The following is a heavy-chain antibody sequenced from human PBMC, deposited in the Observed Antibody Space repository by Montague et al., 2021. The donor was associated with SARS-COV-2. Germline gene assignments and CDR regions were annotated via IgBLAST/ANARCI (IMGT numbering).Heavy chain of an antibody. D-gene: IGHD6-13*01. V-gene: IGHV3-23*01. J-gene: IGHJ4*02. CDR3: ASHTGYRSSW. Sequence: TYYAYSVKGRFTISRDTSKNTLYLQMNSLRAEDTAVYYFASHTGYRSSWWGQGTLVIVSS. CDR2: T.